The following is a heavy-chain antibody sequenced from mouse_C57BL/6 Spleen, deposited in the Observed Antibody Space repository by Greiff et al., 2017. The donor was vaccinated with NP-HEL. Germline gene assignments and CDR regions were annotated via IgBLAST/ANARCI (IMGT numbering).Heavy chain of an antibody. Sequence: QVQLKESGAELVRPGASVTLSCKASGYTFTDYEMHWVKQTPVHGLEWIGAIDPETGGTAYNQKFKGKAILTADKSSSTAYMELRSLTSEDSAVYYCTRGIYYYGSIPFAYWGQGTLVTVSA. D-gene: IGHD1-1*01. J-gene: IGHJ3*01. CDR2: IDPETGGT. CDR3: TRGIYYYGSIPFAY. V-gene: IGHV1-15*01. CDR1: GYTFTDYE.